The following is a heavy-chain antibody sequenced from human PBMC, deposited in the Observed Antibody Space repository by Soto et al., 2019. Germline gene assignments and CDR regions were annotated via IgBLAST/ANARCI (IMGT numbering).Heavy chain of an antibody. Sequence: GGSLRLSCAASGFTFSSYGMHWVRQAPGKGLEWVAVIWYDGSNEYYADSVKGRFTISRDNSKNTLYLQMNSLRAEDTAVYYCARDQWNDSSGYSMYYFDYWGQGTLVTVSS. CDR1: GFTFSSYG. J-gene: IGHJ4*02. V-gene: IGHV3-33*01. CDR2: IWYDGSNE. D-gene: IGHD3-22*01. CDR3: ARDQWNDSSGYSMYYFDY.